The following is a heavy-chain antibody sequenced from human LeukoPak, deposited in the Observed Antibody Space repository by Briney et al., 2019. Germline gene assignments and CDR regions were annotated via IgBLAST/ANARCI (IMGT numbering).Heavy chain of an antibody. Sequence: GGSLRLSCAASGFTFSSYNMNWVRQAPGKGLEWVSSISSSSSYIYYADSVKGRFTISRDNAKNSLYLQMNSLRDEDTAVYYCARGKYSGLDYRGQGTLVTVSS. CDR1: GFTFSSYN. V-gene: IGHV3-21*01. D-gene: IGHD5-12*01. CDR3: ARGKYSGLDY. CDR2: ISSSSSYI. J-gene: IGHJ4*02.